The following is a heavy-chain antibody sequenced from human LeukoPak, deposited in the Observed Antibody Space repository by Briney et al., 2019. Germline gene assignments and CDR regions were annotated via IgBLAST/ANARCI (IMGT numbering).Heavy chain of an antibody. V-gene: IGHV3-30-3*01. CDR2: ISYDGSNK. Sequence: PGGSLRLSCAASGFTFSSYAMHWVRQAPGKGLEWVAVISYDGSNKYYADSVKGRFTISRDNAKNSLYLQMISLRAEDTAVYYCARCGTPNNYYGYGVDVWGQGTTVIVSS. CDR3: ARCGTPNNYYGYGVDV. J-gene: IGHJ6*02. D-gene: IGHD1-26*01. CDR1: GFTFSSYA.